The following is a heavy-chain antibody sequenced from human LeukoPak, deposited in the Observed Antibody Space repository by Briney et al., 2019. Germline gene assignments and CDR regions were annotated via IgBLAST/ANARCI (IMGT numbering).Heavy chain of an antibody. CDR3: ARDRKATSWL. CDR1: GFTFSVHG. J-gene: IGHJ4*02. D-gene: IGHD5-24*01. CDR2: ISPGGDIT. V-gene: IGHV3-23*01. Sequence: PGGTLRLSCAASGFTFSVHGINWVRQAPGKGLEWVSAISPGGDITYYTHSVQGRFTISRDNAKNSLYLQMNSLRAEDTAVYYCARDRKATSWLWGQGTLVTVSS.